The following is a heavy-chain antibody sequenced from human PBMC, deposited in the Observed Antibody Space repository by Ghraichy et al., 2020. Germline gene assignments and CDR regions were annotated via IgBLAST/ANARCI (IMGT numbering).Heavy chain of an antibody. CDR1: GLTFSSYA. CDR2: TTGDGGKT. D-gene: IGHD6-19*01. V-gene: IGHV3-23*01. Sequence: GSLRLSCAVSGLTFSSYAMGWFRQAPGRGLEWVSSTTGDGGKTYYADSVKGRFTISRDNSKDTLFVQMNSLRAEDTAVYFCAKEKGGSGWYFDYWGQGSLVTVSS. J-gene: IGHJ4*02. CDR3: AKEKGGSGWYFDY.